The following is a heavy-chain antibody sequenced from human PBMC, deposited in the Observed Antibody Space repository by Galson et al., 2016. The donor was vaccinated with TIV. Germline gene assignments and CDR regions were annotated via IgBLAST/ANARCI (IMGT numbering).Heavy chain of an antibody. J-gene: IGHJ3*01. V-gene: IGHV4-4*09. CDR2: ISASGRS. D-gene: IGHD3-16*01. CDR3: ARDDTSIRGTNAFDL. Sequence: SETLSLTCSVSGGSIGSHYWSWIRQPPGKGPEWIAYISASGRSNYNSCLKSRVSISGDTSMSQISLKVTSVTAADTAVYYCARDDTSIRGTNAFDLWGQGTMVTVSS. CDR1: GGSIGSHY.